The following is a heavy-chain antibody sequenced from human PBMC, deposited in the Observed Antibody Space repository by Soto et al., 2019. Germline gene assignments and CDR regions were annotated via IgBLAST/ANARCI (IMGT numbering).Heavy chain of an antibody. CDR2: IYYSGST. Sequence: SETLSLTCTVSGGSISSYYWSWIRQPPGKGLEWIGYIYYSGSTNYNPSLKSRVTISVDTSKNQFSLKLSSVTAADTAVYYCARLNWNDGYYYYYYGMDVWCQGTTVT. J-gene: IGHJ6*02. V-gene: IGHV4-59*08. D-gene: IGHD1-1*01. CDR1: GGSISSYY. CDR3: ARLNWNDGYYYYYYGMDV.